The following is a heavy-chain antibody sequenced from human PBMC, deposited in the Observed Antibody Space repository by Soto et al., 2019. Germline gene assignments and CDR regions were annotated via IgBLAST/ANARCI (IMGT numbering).Heavy chain of an antibody. Sequence: EVQLVESGGGLVQPGGSLRLSCEASGFTFSNYWMHWVRQAPGKGPVWVARINTDGSTTNYADYVKGRFTVSRDNAKNTLFLQRNCLRVEDTGVYYCARNWNEVDYWGPGPLVNASS. J-gene: IGHJ4*02. V-gene: IGHV3-74*01. CDR3: ARNWNEVDY. D-gene: IGHD1-1*01. CDR1: GFTFSNYW. CDR2: INTDGSTT.